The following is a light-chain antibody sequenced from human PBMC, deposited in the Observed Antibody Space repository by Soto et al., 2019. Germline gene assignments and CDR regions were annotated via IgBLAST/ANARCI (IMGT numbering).Light chain of an antibody. V-gene: IGKV3-15*01. CDR3: QQHDQGWT. Sequence: EMVMTQSPATPSVSLGERATLSCRASQSVRTKLVWYQQKPGQAPRLLIYGASTRATGIPARFSGSGSGTEFTLTISSLQSEDFAVYYCQQHDQGWTFGQGTKVEIK. CDR1: QSVRTK. CDR2: GAS. J-gene: IGKJ1*01.